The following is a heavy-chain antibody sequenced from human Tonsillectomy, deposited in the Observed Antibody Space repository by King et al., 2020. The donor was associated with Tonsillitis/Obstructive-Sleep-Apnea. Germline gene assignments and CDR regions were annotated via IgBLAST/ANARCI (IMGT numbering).Heavy chain of an antibody. CDR1: GFRSDDYA. V-gene: IGHV3-9*02. J-gene: IGHJ6*03. CDR2: ISRNSGSI. CDR3: AKEGLVWSQAYYMDV. D-gene: IGHD3-3*01. Sequence: VQLVESGGGLVQPGRSLRLSCAASGFRSDDYAMHWVRQAPGKGLEWVSGISRNSGSIGYADSVKGRFTVSRDNAKNSLYLQMNSLRAEDTALYYCAKEGLVWSQAYYMDVWGKGTTVTVSS.